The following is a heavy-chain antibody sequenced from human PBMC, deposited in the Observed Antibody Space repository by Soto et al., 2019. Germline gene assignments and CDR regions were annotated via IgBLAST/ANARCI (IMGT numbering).Heavy chain of an antibody. V-gene: IGHV3-7*01. CDR1: GFTFHNYW. CDR3: ARENYFDY. CDR2: IKPDGSDK. Sequence: GGSLRLSCAASGFTFHNYWMGWVRQTPDKGLEWVANIKPDGSDKYYVDSVKGRFTISRDNAKNSVYLQMNSLRADDTAVYYCARENYFDYWGQGTLVTVSS. J-gene: IGHJ4*02.